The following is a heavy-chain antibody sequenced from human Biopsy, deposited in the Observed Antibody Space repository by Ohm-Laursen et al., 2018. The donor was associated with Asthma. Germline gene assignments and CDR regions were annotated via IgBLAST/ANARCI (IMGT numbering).Heavy chain of an antibody. CDR1: GGSINIGDYY. CDR3: ARIPRRSGSYFVDY. Sequence: SQTLSLTCTVSGGSINIGDYYWSWIRQHPVKGLEWIGHIHHSGTSYFNPSLKGRVSFSRDTSKNQFSLRLSSVTAADTAMYYCARIPRRSGSYFVDYWGQGTLVTVSS. J-gene: IGHJ4*02. CDR2: IHHSGTS. V-gene: IGHV4-31*03. D-gene: IGHD3-22*01.